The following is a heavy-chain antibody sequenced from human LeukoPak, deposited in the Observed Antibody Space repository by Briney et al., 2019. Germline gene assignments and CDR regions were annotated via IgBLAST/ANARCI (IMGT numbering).Heavy chain of an antibody. J-gene: IGHJ6*03. V-gene: IGHV1-2*02. CDR3: ARDPYSGSYYYYYYMDV. CDR2: INPNSGGT. D-gene: IGHD1-26*01. CDR1: GYTFTGYY. Sequence: ASVKVSCKASGYTFTGYYMHWVRQAPGQGLEWMGWINPNSGGTNYAQKFQGRVTMTRDTSISTAYMELSRLRSDDTAAYYCARDPYSGSYYYYYYMDVWGKGTTVTASS.